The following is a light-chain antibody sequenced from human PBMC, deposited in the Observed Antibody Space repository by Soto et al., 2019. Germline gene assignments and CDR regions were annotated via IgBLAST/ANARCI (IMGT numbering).Light chain of an antibody. Sequence: DIVLTQSPLSLPVTPGEAASISCRSSQSLLDSNGYNYLDWYVQKPGQSPQLLIYMRSNRSSGVPDRFSGSGSGTDFTLKISRVEAEDVGVYYCMQYLETSYTFGQGTKLEIK. CDR3: MQYLETSYT. V-gene: IGKV2-28*01. CDR2: MRS. J-gene: IGKJ2*01. CDR1: QSLLDSNGYNY.